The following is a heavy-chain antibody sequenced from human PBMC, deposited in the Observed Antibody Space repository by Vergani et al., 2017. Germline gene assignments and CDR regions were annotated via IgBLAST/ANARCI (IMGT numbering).Heavy chain of an antibody. V-gene: IGHV4-4*02. CDR3: ARGPRRDNWNYRRADY. J-gene: IGHJ4*02. D-gene: IGHD1-7*01. Sequence: QVQLQESGPGLVKPSGTLSLTCAVSGGSISSSNWWSWVRQPPGKGLEWIGEIYHSGSTNYNPSLKSRVTISVDTSKNQFSRRLSSVTAADTAVYYCARGPRRDNWNYRRADYWGQGTLVTVSS. CDR1: GGSISSSNW. CDR2: IYHSGST.